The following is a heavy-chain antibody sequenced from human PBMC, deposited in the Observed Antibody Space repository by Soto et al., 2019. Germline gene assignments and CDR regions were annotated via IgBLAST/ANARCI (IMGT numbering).Heavy chain of an antibody. V-gene: IGHV4-59*01. CDR3: ARDRSPYGGPGTAEVKENWFDP. CDR2: AYYSVST. CDR1: GGCIYHSY. Sequence: NPXASMSLTCGVCGGCIYHSYWSGIGQYPGKGLEWIGYAYYSVSTDYNPSLKSRVTMSVDTSKNQVSLKLNSVTTADTAVYYCARDRSPYGGPGTAEVKENWFDPCGPGTLVTVSS. D-gene: IGHD6-13*01. J-gene: IGHJ5*02.